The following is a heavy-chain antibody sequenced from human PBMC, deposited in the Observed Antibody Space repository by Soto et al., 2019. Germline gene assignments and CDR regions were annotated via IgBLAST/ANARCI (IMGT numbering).Heavy chain of an antibody. V-gene: IGHV4-31*03. CDR3: ARVDHRGYFSVLTDV. J-gene: IGHJ4*02. CDR2: IYDSGNMY. D-gene: IGHD3-9*01. CDR1: GGSITSGGHY. Sequence: SETLSLTCTVSGGSITSGGHYWGWIRQYPGKGLEWIGHIYDSGNMYFYTPSLKSRVTISADTSRNQFSLSLSSLTAADTAGYYSARVDHRGYFSVLTDVWGQGTLVTVSS.